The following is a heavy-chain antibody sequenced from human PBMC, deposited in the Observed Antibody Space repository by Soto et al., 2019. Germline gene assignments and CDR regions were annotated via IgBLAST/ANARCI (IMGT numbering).Heavy chain of an antibody. J-gene: IGHJ4*02. Sequence: NPSETLSLTCTVSGGSISSYYWSWIRQPPGKGLEWIGYIYYSGSTNYNPSLKSRVTISVDTSKNQFSLKLSSVTAADTAVYYCARHSYIVQAHDYWGQGTPVTVSS. V-gene: IGHV4-59*01. CDR1: GGSISSYY. CDR2: IYYSGST. D-gene: IGHD2-15*01. CDR3: ARHSYIVQAHDY.